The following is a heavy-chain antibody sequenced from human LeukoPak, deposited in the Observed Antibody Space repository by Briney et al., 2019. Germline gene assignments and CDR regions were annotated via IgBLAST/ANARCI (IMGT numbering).Heavy chain of an antibody. V-gene: IGHV3-64D*09. CDR3: VKDGGMATIFDL. Sequence: TGGSVRLSCSASGFTFSTSAMHWVRQAPGKGLEYVSFITYNGGSTYNADSVKGRFTISRDNSRNTLYLQMSSLRAEDTAVYHCVKDGGMATIFDLWGQGTLVTVSS. CDR1: GFTFSTSA. D-gene: IGHD5-24*01. CDR2: ITYNGGST. J-gene: IGHJ4*02.